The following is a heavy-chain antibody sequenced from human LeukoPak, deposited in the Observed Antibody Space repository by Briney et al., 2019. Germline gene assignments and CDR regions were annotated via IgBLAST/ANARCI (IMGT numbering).Heavy chain of an antibody. J-gene: IGHJ6*03. V-gene: IGHV1-2*02. CDR3: ARAMVRGGQYYYYYYMDV. D-gene: IGHD3-10*01. CDR2: INPNSGGT. CDR1: GYTFTGYY. Sequence: ASVKDSCKASGYTFTGYYMHWVRQAPGQGLEWMGWINPNSGGTNYAQKFQGRVTMTRDTSISTAYMELSRLRSDDTAVYYCARAMVRGGQYYYYYYMDVWGKGTTVTVSS.